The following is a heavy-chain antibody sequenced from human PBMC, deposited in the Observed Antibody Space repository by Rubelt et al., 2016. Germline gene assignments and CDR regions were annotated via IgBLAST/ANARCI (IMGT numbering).Heavy chain of an antibody. CDR2: ISWNSGYI. Sequence: EVQLVESGGGLVQPGRSLRLSCAASGFTFDDYAMQWVRQAPGKGLEWVSGISWNSGYIGYADCVKGRFTISRDNAKNSLYLQMNSLRAEDTALYYCTKGFGYSSSSDYFDHWGQGTLVTVSS. J-gene: IGHJ4*02. D-gene: IGHD6-6*01. CDR3: TKGFGYSSSSDYFDH. CDR1: GFTFDDYA. V-gene: IGHV3-9*01.